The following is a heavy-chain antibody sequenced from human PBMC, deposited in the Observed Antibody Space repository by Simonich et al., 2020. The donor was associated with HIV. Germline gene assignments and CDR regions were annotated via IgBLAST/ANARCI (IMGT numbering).Heavy chain of an antibody. D-gene: IGHD6-19*01. V-gene: IGHV3-21*01. CDR1: GFTFSSYS. J-gene: IGHJ4*02. Sequence: EVQLVESGGGLVKPGGSLRLSCAASGFTFSSYSMNWVRQAPGKGLEGVSSISSSSNYIYYADSVKGRFTISRDNAKNSLYLQMNSLRAEDTAVYYCARDTGGLAVAGTGVDYWGQGTLVTVSS. CDR3: ARDTGGLAVAGTGVDY. CDR2: ISSSSNYI.